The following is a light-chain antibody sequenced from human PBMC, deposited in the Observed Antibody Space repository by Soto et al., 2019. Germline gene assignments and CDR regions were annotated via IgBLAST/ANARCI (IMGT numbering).Light chain of an antibody. CDR3: QHYNNKRPLLT. CDR1: QTISDN. J-gene: IGKJ4*01. Sequence: EIVMTQSPATLSVSPGERATLSCRASQTISDNLAWYQQKPGQAPRVLIYDASTRATGIPARFSGSGSGTEFTLTISSLQSEDFAVYYCQHYNNKRPLLTFGGGTKVDIK. V-gene: IGKV3-15*01. CDR2: DAS.